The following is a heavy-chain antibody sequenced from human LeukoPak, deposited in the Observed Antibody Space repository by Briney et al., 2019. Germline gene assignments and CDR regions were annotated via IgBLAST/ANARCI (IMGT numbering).Heavy chain of an antibody. CDR1: GGSISSYY. Sequence: SETLSLTCTVSGGSISSYYWSWIRQPPGKGLEWIGYIYYSGSTYYNPSLKSRVTISVDTSKNQFSLKLSSVTAADTAVYYCAREIGGYYFDYWGQGTLVTVSS. J-gene: IGHJ4*02. CDR3: AREIGGYYFDY. V-gene: IGHV4-59*12. CDR2: IYYSGST. D-gene: IGHD3-16*01.